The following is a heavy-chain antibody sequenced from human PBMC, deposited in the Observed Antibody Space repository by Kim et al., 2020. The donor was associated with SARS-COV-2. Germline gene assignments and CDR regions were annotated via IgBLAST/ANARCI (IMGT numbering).Heavy chain of an antibody. CDR2: IRSKANSYAT. Sequence: GGSLRLSCVASGFTFSGSAMHWVRQASGKGLEWVGRIRSKANSYATAYAASVKGRFTISRDDSKNTAYLQMNSLKTEDTAVYYCTRVPSGSLNWFDPWGQGTLVTVSS. D-gene: IGHD3-10*01. CDR1: GFTFSGSA. CDR3: TRVPSGSLNWFDP. J-gene: IGHJ5*02. V-gene: IGHV3-73*01.